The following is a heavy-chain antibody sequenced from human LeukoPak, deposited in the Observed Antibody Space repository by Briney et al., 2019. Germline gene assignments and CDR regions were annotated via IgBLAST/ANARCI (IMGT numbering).Heavy chain of an antibody. V-gene: IGHV1-2*02. J-gene: IGHJ5*02. CDR2: INPNSGGT. CDR1: GYTFTGYY. D-gene: IGHD3-10*01. Sequence: GASVKVSCKASGYTFTGYYMHWVRQAPGQGLEWMGWINPNSGGTNYAQKFQGRVTMTRDTSISTAYMELSRLRSDDTAVYYCARDRLWFGEPIYWSDPWGQGTLVTVSS. CDR3: ARDRLWFGEPIYWSDP.